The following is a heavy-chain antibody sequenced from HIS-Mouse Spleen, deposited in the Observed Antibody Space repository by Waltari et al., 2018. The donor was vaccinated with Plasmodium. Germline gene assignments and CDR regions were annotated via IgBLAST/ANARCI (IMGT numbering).Heavy chain of an antibody. CDR2: IYSGGST. D-gene: IGHD6-6*01. Sequence: EVQLVESGGGLIQPGGSLRLAFAASGFTVSSEQLTWVARAPGKGLEWVSVIYSGGSTYYADSVKGRFTISRDNSKNTLYLQMNSLRAEDTAVYYCARGMKSSSSAFDIWGQGTMVTVSS. V-gene: IGHV3-53*01. J-gene: IGHJ3*02. CDR3: ARGMKSSSSAFDI. CDR1: GFTVSSEQ.